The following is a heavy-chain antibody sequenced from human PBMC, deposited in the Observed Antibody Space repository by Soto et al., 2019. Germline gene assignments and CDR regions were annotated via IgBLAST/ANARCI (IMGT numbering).Heavy chain of an antibody. Sequence: GGSLRLSCAASGFTFSSYGMHWVRQAPGKGLEWVAVISYDGSNKYYADSVKGRFTISRDNSKNTLYLQMNSLRAEDTAVYYCAKDLGCSGYFDYWGQGTLVTVSS. J-gene: IGHJ4*02. V-gene: IGHV3-30*18. CDR1: GFTFSSYG. CDR3: AKDLGCSGYFDY. CDR2: ISYDGSNK. D-gene: IGHD5-12*01.